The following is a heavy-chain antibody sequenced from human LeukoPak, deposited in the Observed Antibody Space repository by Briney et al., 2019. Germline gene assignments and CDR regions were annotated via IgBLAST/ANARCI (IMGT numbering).Heavy chain of an antibody. V-gene: IGHV3-23*01. CDR1: GFTFSSYA. CDR2: IGGSGGST. Sequence: PGGSLRLSCAASGFTFSSYAMSWVRQAPGKVLEWVSSIGGSGGSTYYADSVKGRFTISRDNSKNTLYMQMNSLRAEDTAVYYCTKEVAAAGYFDYWGQGTLVTVSS. D-gene: IGHD6-13*01. CDR3: TKEVAAAGYFDY. J-gene: IGHJ4*02.